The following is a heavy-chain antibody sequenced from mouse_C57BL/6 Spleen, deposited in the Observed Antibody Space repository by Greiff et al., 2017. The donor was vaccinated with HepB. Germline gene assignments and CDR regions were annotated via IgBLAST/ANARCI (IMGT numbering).Heavy chain of an antibody. CDR1: GFSLTSYG. J-gene: IGHJ2*01. Sequence: QVQLQQSGPGLVQPSQSLSITCTVSGFSLTSYGVHWVRQSPGKGLEWLGVIWSGGSTDYNAAFISRLSISKDNSKSQVFFKMNSLQADDTAIYYCARGGDYDYLFDYWGQGTTLTVSS. D-gene: IGHD2-4*01. CDR2: IWSGGST. V-gene: IGHV2-2*01. CDR3: ARGGDYDYLFDY.